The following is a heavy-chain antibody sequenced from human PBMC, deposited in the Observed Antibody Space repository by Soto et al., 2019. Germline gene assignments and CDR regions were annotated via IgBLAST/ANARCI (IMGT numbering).Heavy chain of an antibody. CDR3: ARGTFGVVKD. V-gene: IGHV4-59*01. D-gene: IGHD3-3*01. Sequence: PLETLSLTCTVSGGSISSYYWSWIRQSPGKGLEWIGYMYYSGSTNYNPSLKSRVTISIDTSRNQFSVKLSSVTAADTAVYYCARGTFGVVKDWGQGTLVTVSS. CDR2: MYYSGST. J-gene: IGHJ4*02. CDR1: GGSISSYY.